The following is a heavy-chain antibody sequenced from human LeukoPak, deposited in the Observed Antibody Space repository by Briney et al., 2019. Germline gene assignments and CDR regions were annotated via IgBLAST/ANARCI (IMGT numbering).Heavy chain of an antibody. V-gene: IGHV1-46*03. D-gene: IGHD5-12*01. CDR2: INPSGGST. J-gene: IGHJ5*02. CDR1: GDTFTSYY. Sequence: ASVKVSCKVSGDTFTSYYMHWVRQAPGQGLEWMGIINPSGGSTSYAQKFQGRVTMTRDTSTSTVYMELSSLRSEDTAVYYCASQKDRAPWGYPTWGQGTLVTVSS. CDR3: ASQKDRAPWGYPT.